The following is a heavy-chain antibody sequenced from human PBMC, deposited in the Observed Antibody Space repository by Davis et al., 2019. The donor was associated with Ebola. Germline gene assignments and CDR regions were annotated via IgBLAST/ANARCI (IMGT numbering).Heavy chain of an antibody. CDR2: IYYSGST. Sequence: PSETLSLTCAVYGGSISSYYWSWIRQPPGKGLEWIGYIYYSGSTNYNPSLKSRVTISVDTSKNQFSLKLSSVTAADTAVYYCARCKLVQSAFDIWGQGTMVTVSS. V-gene: IGHV4-59*01. D-gene: IGHD6-6*01. J-gene: IGHJ3*02. CDR3: ARCKLVQSAFDI. CDR1: GGSISSYY.